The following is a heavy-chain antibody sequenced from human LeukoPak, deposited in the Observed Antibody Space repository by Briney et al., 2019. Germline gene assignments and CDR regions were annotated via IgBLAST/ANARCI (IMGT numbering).Heavy chain of an antibody. CDR3: TTGPFYGSGSYYIGFDY. D-gene: IGHD3-10*01. CDR1: GFTFSNAW. CDR2: IKSKTDGGTT. Sequence: GGSLRLSCAASGFTFSNAWMNWVRQAPGKGLEWVGRIKSKTDGGTTDYAAPVKGRFTISRDDSKNTLYLQMNSLKTEDTAVYCCTTGPFYGSGSYYIGFDYWGQGTLVTVSS. J-gene: IGHJ4*02. V-gene: IGHV3-15*01.